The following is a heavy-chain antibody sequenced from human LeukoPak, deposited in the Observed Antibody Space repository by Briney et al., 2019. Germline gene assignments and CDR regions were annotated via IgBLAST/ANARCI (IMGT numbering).Heavy chain of an antibody. CDR2: IYYSGST. D-gene: IGHD5-12*01. J-gene: IGHJ4*02. CDR3: ARVSHVDMYFDY. CDR1: GGSIRGYY. Sequence: SDTLSLTCTVSGGSIRGYYWNWIRQPPGKGLEWIGSIYYSGSTYYNPSLKSRVTISVDTSKNQFSLKLSSVTAADTAVYYCARVSHVDMYFDYWGQGTLVTVSS. V-gene: IGHV4-59*12.